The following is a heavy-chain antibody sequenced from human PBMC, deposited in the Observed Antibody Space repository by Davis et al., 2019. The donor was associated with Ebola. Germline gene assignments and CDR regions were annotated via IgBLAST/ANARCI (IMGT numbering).Heavy chain of an antibody. CDR3: VKDRFTVVVVHGGFDY. D-gene: IGHD2-15*01. Sequence: GGSLRLSCSASGFTFSSYAMHWVRQAPGGGLEYVSRISTNGESPYYAESVRGSFNISRDNSKDTLYLQMRSLRTEDTAVYYCVKDRFTVVVVHGGFDYWGQGTLVTVSS. J-gene: IGHJ4*02. CDR1: GFTFSSYA. V-gene: IGHV3-64D*06. CDR2: ISTNGESP.